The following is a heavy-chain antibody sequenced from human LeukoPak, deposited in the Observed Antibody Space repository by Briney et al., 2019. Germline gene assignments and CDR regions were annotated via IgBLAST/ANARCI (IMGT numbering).Heavy chain of an antibody. D-gene: IGHD1-20*01. CDR2: ISAYNGNT. V-gene: IGHV1-18*01. CDR1: GYTFTSYG. Sequence: GASVKDSCKASGYTFTSYGISWVRPAPGQGLEWMGWISAYNGNTNYAQKLQGRVTMTTDTSTSTAYMELRSLRSDDTAVYYCARDVYNWNATYYYYGMDVWGQGTTVTVSS. CDR3: ARDVYNWNATYYYYGMDV. J-gene: IGHJ6*02.